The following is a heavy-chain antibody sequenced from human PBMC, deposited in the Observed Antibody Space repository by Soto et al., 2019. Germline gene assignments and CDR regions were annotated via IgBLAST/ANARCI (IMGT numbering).Heavy chain of an antibody. CDR3: DKDQSYSGSGRFIHLMFYS. V-gene: IGHV4-30-2*01. J-gene: IGHJ5*01. Sequence: PWAALSLTCVVTGRAYISAGDAWFWIRQPPWGGLEWIAYIYHSGTFRYNHSLKTRPTMSLDRSNNQFSLTLNSVPAADTTVYYCDKDQSYSGSGRFIHLMFYSWGQGTRVTVSS. CDR2: IYHSGTF. CDR1: GRAYISAGDA. D-gene: IGHD1-1*01.